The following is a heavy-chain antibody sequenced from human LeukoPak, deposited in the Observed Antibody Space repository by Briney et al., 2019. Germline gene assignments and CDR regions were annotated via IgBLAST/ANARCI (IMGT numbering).Heavy chain of an antibody. Sequence: SETLSLTCIVSGGSLSSGDYYWSWIRQPPGKGLEWIGYIYYSGSTYYNPSLKSRVVISLDTSKNQFSLKRTSVTAADTAVYYCARESLGGHYFDYWGQGILVTVSS. CDR2: IYYSGST. V-gene: IGHV4-30-4*08. J-gene: IGHJ4*02. D-gene: IGHD3-16*01. CDR1: GGSLSSGDYY. CDR3: ARESLGGHYFDY.